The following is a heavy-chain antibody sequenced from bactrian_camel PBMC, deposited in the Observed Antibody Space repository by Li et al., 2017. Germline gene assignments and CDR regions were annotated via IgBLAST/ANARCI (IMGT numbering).Heavy chain of an antibody. J-gene: IGHJ4*01. CDR2: IGSDGTT. CDR3: AADYTGGSSEDCNGFDK. Sequence: VQLVESGGGSVQPGGSLKLSCSYSGNPDDTYYISWFRTAPGKAREGVANIGSDGTTKYADSVKGRFTLSTDNAKNILYLHMSSLKPEDTGMYYCAADYTGGSSEDCNGFDKWGQGTQVTVS. CDR1: GNPDDTYY. V-gene: IGHV3S10*01. D-gene: IGHD2*01.